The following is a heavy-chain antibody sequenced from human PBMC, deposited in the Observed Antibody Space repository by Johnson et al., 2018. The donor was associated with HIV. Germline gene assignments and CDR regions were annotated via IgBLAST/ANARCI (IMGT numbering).Heavy chain of an antibody. J-gene: IGHJ3*02. CDR1: GFTFSSYA. D-gene: IGHD2-21*01. CDR2: ISYDGSNK. Sequence: QVQLVESGGGVVQPGRSLRLSCAASGFTFSSYAMHWVRQAPGKGLEWVAVISYDGSNKYYADSVKGRFTISRDNSKNTLYLQMNSLRAEDTAVYYCAKGHCGGDCYVYAFDMWGQGTMVTVSS. CDR3: AKGHCGGDCYVYAFDM. V-gene: IGHV3-30*04.